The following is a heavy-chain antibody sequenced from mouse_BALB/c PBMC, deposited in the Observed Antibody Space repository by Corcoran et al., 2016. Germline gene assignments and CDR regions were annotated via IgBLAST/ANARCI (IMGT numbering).Heavy chain of an antibody. CDR3: ARSDAGTGFDY. CDR1: GYSFTGYY. Sequence: EVQLQQSGPELVKPGASVKISCKASGYSFTGYYMHWVKQSHVKSLEWIGRINPYNGATSYNQNFKDKASLTVDKSSSTAYKELHSLTSEDSAVYYCARSDAGTGFDYWGQGTTLTVSS. J-gene: IGHJ2*01. V-gene: IGHV1-26*01. D-gene: IGHD4-1*01. CDR2: INPYNGAT.